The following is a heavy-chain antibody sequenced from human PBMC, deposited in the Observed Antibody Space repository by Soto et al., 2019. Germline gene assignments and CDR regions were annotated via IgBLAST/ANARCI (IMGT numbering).Heavy chain of an antibody. Sequence: QITLKESGPTLVKPTQTLTLTCTFSGFSLTTSGVGVGWIRHPQGKALEWLALIYWDDDKRYSPSLKIRLTISQDTSKNQVVLTMTNMDPADTATYFCAHRTTTVTWWFDPRGQGTLGTVSS. CDR2: IYWDDDK. CDR1: GFSLTTSGVG. V-gene: IGHV2-5*02. J-gene: IGHJ5*02. D-gene: IGHD4-17*01. CDR3: AHRTTTVTWWFDP.